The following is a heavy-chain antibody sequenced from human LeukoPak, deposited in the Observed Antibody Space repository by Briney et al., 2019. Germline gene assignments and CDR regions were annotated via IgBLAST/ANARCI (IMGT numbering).Heavy chain of an antibody. CDR3: ARDRRGSSSVDDAFGI. Sequence: GRSLRLSCAASGFTFSSYAMSWVRQAPGKGLEWVSAISGSGGSTYYADSVKGRFTISRDNAKKSLFLEMNSLRVEDTAVYYCARDRRGSSSVDDAFGIWGQGIMVTVSS. J-gene: IGHJ3*02. D-gene: IGHD3-10*01. V-gene: IGHV3-23*01. CDR1: GFTFSSYA. CDR2: ISGSGGST.